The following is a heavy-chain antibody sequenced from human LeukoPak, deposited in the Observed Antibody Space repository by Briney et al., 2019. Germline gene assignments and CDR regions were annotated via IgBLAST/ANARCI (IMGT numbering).Heavy chain of an antibody. D-gene: IGHD1-26*01. Sequence: GGSLRLSCSASGVTFSSHFLHWVRQAPGQGLDYVASISPNGGRTLYADSAKGRFTISRDNSKSTLYLQMSGLSAEDTALYYCVKDLSGTYSFDFWGQGTLVTVSS. CDR1: GVTFSSHF. CDR2: ISPNGGRT. J-gene: IGHJ4*02. V-gene: IGHV3-64D*06. CDR3: VKDLSGTYSFDF.